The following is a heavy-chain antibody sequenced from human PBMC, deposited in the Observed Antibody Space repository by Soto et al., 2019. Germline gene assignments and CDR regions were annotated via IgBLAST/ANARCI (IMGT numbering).Heavy chain of an antibody. J-gene: IGHJ4*02. Sequence: QVQLQESGPRLVRPSQTLSLTCTVSGESIDTAGYYWTWIRQRPGRGLEWLGFIYHGGATYYSSSMRSRLSISLDGSQNQFSLKVTSVTAADTAVYFCSRGEYWGQGMVVTVSS. CDR2: IYHGGAT. CDR1: GESIDTAGYY. CDR3: SRGEY. V-gene: IGHV4-31*03.